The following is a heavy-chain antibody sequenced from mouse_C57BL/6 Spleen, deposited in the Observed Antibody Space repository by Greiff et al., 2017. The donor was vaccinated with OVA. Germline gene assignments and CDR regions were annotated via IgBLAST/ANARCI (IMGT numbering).Heavy chain of an antibody. V-gene: IGHV1-7*01. CDR3: ARSEITTVVDLYYYAMDY. J-gene: IGHJ4*01. Sequence: QVQLQQSGAELAKPGASVKLSCKASGYTFTSYWMHWVKQRPGQGLEWIGYINPSSGYTKYNQKFKDKATLTADKSSSTAYMQLSSLTYEDSVVYYCARSEITTVVDLYYYAMDYWGQGTSVTVSS. D-gene: IGHD1-1*01. CDR1: GYTFTSYW. CDR2: INPSSGYT.